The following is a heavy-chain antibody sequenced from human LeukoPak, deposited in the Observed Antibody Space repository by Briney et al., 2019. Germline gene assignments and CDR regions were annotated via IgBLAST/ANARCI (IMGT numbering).Heavy chain of an antibody. CDR2: ISGTSGST. CDR1: GFTFSGYA. CDR3: AKVPFDWISSTNYYYYMDV. D-gene: IGHD3-9*01. J-gene: IGHJ6*03. Sequence: QPGGSLRLSCAASGFTFSGYAMSWVRQAPGKGLEWVSSISGTSGSTFYADSVQGRFTISRDNSKNTLYLQMNSLRAEDTAVYYCAKVPFDWISSTNYYYYMDVWGKGTTVTVSS. V-gene: IGHV3-23*01.